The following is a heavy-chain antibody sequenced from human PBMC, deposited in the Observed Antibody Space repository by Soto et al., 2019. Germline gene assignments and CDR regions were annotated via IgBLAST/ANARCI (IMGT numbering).Heavy chain of an antibody. CDR3: ARWVGDIQAAGLTY. D-gene: IGHD6-13*01. CDR1: GFTFSSYS. CDR2: ISSSSSTI. Sequence: EVQLVESGGGLVQPGGSLRLSCAASGFTFSSYSMNWVRQAPGKGLEWVSYISSSSSTIYYADSVKGRFTISRDNAKNQLFLQMNALRAEDRAVYYGARWVGDIQAAGLTYRGQGTLVPV. J-gene: IGHJ4*02. V-gene: IGHV3-48*01.